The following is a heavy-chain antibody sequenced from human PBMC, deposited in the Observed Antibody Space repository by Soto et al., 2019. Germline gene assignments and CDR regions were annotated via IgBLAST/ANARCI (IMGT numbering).Heavy chain of an antibody. D-gene: IGHD3-16*01. CDR1: GGSISSGGYY. V-gene: IGHV4-31*03. CDR3: ARGSSPFFTSYYGMNL. J-gene: IGHJ6*02. CDR2: IYYSGST. Sequence: QVQLQESGPGLVKPSQTLSLTCTVSGGSISSGGYYWSWIRQHPGKGLEWIGYIYYSGSTYYNPSLKRRVTISEDTSKNQFTLKLISVTPADTAVNNCARGSSPFFTSYYGMNLWGQVTTFPVSS.